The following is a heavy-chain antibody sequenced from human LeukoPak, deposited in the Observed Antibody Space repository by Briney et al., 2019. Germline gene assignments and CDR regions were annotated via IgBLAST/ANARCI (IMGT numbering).Heavy chain of an antibody. J-gene: IGHJ4*02. CDR1: GFTFISYA. CDR3: ATQAYSFDY. D-gene: IGHD4-11*01. Sequence: PGGSLRLSCAASGFTFISYAMSWVRQAPGKGLEWVSTISSSGGGTYYADSVRGRFTVSRANSKHTLYLQMNSLRAEDTAVYYCATQAYSFDYWGQGTLVTVSS. CDR2: ISSSGGGT. V-gene: IGHV3-23*01.